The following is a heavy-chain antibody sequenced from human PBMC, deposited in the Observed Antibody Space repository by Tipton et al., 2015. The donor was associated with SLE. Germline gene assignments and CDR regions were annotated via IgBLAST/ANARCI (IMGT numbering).Heavy chain of an antibody. CDR1: GGSFSGYY. V-gene: IGHV4-34*01. J-gene: IGHJ4*02. Sequence: TLSLTCAVYGGSFSGYYWSWIRQPPGKGLEWIGEINHSGSTNYNPSLKSRVTISVDTSKNQFSLKLNSVTAADTAVYYCVGSGTKDYWGQGTLVTVSS. D-gene: IGHD6-19*01. CDR3: VGSGTKDY. CDR2: INHSGST.